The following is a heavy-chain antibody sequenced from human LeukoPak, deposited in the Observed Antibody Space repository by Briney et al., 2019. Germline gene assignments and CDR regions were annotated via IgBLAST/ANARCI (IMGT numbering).Heavy chain of an antibody. Sequence: ASVKVSCKASGYTFTSYDINWVRQATGQGLEWMGWMNPNSGNTGYAQKFQGRVTMTRNTSISTAYMELSSLRSEDTAVYYCARDHDYCSGGSCYRPFDYWGQGTLVTVSS. J-gene: IGHJ4*02. CDR1: GYTFTSYD. D-gene: IGHD2-15*01. CDR2: MNPNSGNT. V-gene: IGHV1-8*01. CDR3: ARDHDYCSGGSCYRPFDY.